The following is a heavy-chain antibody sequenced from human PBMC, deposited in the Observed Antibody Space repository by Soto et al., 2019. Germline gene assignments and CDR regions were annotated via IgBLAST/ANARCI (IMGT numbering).Heavy chain of an antibody. Sequence: QVQLVQSGAEVKKPGSSVKVSCKASGGTFSSYAISWVRQAPGQGLEWMGGIIPIFGTANYAQKFQGRVTITADESTSTAYMELSSLRFEDTAVYYCARAAQLWLQGYYYYGMDVWGQGTTVTVSS. CDR3: ARAAQLWLQGYYYYGMDV. J-gene: IGHJ6*02. CDR2: IIPIFGTA. CDR1: GGTFSSYA. V-gene: IGHV1-69*01. D-gene: IGHD5-18*01.